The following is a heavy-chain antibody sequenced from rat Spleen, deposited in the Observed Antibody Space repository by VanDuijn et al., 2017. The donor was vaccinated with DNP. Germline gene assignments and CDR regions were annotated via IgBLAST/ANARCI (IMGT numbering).Heavy chain of an antibody. D-gene: IGHD1-3*01. J-gene: IGHJ1*01. Sequence: EVQLVESGGGLVQSGRSLKLSCAASGFTFSNYWMFWVRQAPGKGLEWLASIGSDGGNTYYPDSVKGRLTISRDNAKSTLYLQMDSLRSEDTATYFCARHGRVTTVATYWYFDFWGPGTMVTVSS. CDR3: ARHGRVTTVATYWYFDF. CDR2: IGSDGGNT. V-gene: IGHV5-25*01. CDR1: GFTFSNYW.